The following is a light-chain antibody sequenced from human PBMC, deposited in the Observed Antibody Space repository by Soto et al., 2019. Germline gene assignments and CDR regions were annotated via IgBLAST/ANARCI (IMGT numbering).Light chain of an antibody. CDR3: QQYGSTPT. J-gene: IGKJ1*01. Sequence: IVLTQSPGTLSLSPGERATLSCRASQSVSGSYLAWHQQKPGQAPRLLIYGESSRATGTPDRFTGSGSGTDFTLTISRLEPEDFAVYYCQQYGSTPTFGQGTKVDIK. CDR2: GES. V-gene: IGKV3-20*01. CDR1: QSVSGSY.